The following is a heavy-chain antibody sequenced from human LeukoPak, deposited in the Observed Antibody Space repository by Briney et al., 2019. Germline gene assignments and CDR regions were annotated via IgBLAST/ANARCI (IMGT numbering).Heavy chain of an antibody. V-gene: IGHV3-7*01. Sequence: PGGSLRLSCAASGFTFSTYWMSWVRQAPGKGLEWVANIKEDESEKCYVDFVKGRFTISRDNAKNSLYLEVNSLRAEDTAVYYCARGIALSHWGQGTLVTVSS. J-gene: IGHJ4*02. CDR2: IKEDESEK. CDR1: GFTFSTYW. D-gene: IGHD2-21*01. CDR3: ARGIALSH.